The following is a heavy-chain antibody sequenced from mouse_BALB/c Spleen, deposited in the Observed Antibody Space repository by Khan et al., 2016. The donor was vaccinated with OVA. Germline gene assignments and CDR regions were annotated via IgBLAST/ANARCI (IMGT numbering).Heavy chain of an antibody. CDR1: GFTFSSYA. J-gene: IGHJ4*01. Sequence: EVELVESGGGLVKPGGSLKLSCSASGFTFSSYAMSWVRQTPEKRLECVATISTGGHYTFYPDSVKGRFTISRDNAKNTLYLQISSLRSEDTALYYGTRGLDDYHAMGYWGQGTTGTVSS. CDR3: TRGLDDYHAMGY. CDR2: ISTGGHYT. V-gene: IGHV5-9-3*01.